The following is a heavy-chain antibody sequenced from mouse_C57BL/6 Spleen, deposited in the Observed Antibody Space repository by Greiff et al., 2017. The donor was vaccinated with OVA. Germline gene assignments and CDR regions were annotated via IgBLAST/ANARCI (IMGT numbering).Heavy chain of an antibody. J-gene: IGHJ4*01. CDR2: IDPSDSYT. Sequence: QVQLQRPGAELVKPGASVKLSCKASGYTFTSYWMQWVKQRPGQGLEWIGEIDPSDSYTNYNQKFKGKATLTVDTSSSTAYMQLSSLTSEDSAVYYCARAGITTVVAYYYAMDYWGQGTSVTVSS. CDR3: ARAGITTVVAYYYAMDY. V-gene: IGHV1-50*01. CDR1: GYTFTSYW. D-gene: IGHD1-1*01.